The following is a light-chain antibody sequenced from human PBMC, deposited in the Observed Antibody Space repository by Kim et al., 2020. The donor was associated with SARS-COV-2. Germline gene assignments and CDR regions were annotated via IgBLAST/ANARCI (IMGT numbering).Light chain of an antibody. CDR1: QSVSSY. J-gene: IGKJ3*01. CDR2: DAS. Sequence: SPGESATLPCRASQSVSSYLAWYQQKPGQAPRLLIYDASNRATGIPARFSGSGSGTDFTLTISSLEPEDFAVYYCQQRSNWPRGTFGPGTKVDIK. V-gene: IGKV3-11*01. CDR3: QQRSNWPRGT.